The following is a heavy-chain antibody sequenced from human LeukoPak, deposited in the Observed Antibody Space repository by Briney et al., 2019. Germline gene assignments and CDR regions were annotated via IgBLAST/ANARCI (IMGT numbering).Heavy chain of an antibody. D-gene: IGHD5-24*01. J-gene: IGHJ6*02. CDR1: GYTFTSYY. CDR2: INPSGGST. Sequence: ASVKVSCKASGYTFTSYYMHWVRQAPGRGLEWMGIINPSGGSTSYAQKFQGRVTMTRDTSTSTVYMELSSLRSEDTAVYYCARVGGMATIEDYYYGMDVWGQGTTVTVSS. V-gene: IGHV1-46*01. CDR3: ARVGGMATIEDYYYGMDV.